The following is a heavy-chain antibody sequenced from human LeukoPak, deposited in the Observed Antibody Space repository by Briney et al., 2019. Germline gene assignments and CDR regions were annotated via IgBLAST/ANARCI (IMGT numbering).Heavy chain of an antibody. CDR1: GLTFSTYW. CDR2: VKHDGSEK. J-gene: IGHJ3*02. CDR3: AREDDAFDI. V-gene: IGHV3-7*01. Sequence: GGSLRLSCAASGLTFSTYWMSWVRQAPGQGLEWVANVKHDGSEKYYVDSVKGRFTISRDNAKNTLYLQMNSLRDDDTAVYYCAREDDAFDIWGQGTMVTVSS.